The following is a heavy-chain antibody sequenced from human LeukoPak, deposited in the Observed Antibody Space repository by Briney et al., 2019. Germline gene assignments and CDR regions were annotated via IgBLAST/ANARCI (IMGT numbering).Heavy chain of an antibody. Sequence: GGSLRLSCAASGFTFDDYGMSWVRQAPGKGLEWVSGINWNGGSTGYADSVKGRFTISRDNAKNSLYLQMNSLRAEDTALYYCARSGLYYYDSSSLGYWGQGTLVTVSS. CDR2: INWNGGST. J-gene: IGHJ4*02. D-gene: IGHD3-22*01. V-gene: IGHV3-20*04. CDR3: ARSGLYYYDSSSLGY. CDR1: GFTFDDYG.